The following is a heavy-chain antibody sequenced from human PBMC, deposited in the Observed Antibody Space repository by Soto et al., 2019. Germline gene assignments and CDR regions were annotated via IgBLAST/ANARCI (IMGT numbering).Heavy chain of an antibody. Sequence: QVQLVESGGGVVQPGRSLRLSCAASGFTFSSYGMHWVRQAPGKGLEWVAVLSYDGSDKYYAESVKGRFTSSRDKSNNTLYLQMDSLRAEDTAVYYCATGVVVATPYFQHWGQGTLVTVSS. CDR2: LSYDGSDK. V-gene: IGHV3-30*03. CDR3: ATGVVVATPYFQH. J-gene: IGHJ1*01. D-gene: IGHD2-15*01. CDR1: GFTFSSYG.